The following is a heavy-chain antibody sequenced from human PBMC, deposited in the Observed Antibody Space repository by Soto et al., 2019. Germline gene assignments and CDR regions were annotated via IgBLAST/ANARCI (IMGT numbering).Heavy chain of an antibody. J-gene: IGHJ3*02. CDR2: IYYSGST. Sequence: QVQLQESGPGLVKPSETLSLTCTVSGGSISSYYWSWIRQPPGKGLEWIGYIYYSGSTNYNPALMSRVTISVDTSKNQFSLKLSSVTAADTAVYYCASRYGDAFDIWGQGTMVTVSS. CDR3: ASRYGDAFDI. D-gene: IGHD4-17*01. CDR1: GGSISSYY. V-gene: IGHV4-59*08.